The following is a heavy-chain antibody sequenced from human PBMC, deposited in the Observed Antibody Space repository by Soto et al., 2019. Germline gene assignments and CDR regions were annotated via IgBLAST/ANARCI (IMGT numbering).Heavy chain of an antibody. CDR2: IYTGDTP. CDR1: RFTVGSSY. Sequence: GGSLRLSCAASRFTVGSSYVSWVRQAPGKGLEWVSVIYTGDTPYYADSVKGRFTISRDNSKNTLYLQMNSLRVEDTAVYYCTRDLMDVVPPADDLFDPWGQGILVTVS. D-gene: IGHD2-2*01. V-gene: IGHV3-53*01. J-gene: IGHJ5*02. CDR3: TRDLMDVVPPADDLFDP.